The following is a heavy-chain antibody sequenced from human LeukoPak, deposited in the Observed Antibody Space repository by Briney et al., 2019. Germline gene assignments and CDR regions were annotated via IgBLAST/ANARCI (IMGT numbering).Heavy chain of an antibody. CDR1: GFTFSTYA. Sequence: GGSLRLSCATSGFTFSTYAMSWVRQAPGMGLEWVSAISGSGGSTYYADSVKGRFTVSRDNSKNTLYLQMNSLRAEDTAVYYCARDLNRSNPLDYWGQGTLVTVSS. V-gene: IGHV3-23*01. CDR3: ARDLNRSNPLDY. D-gene: IGHD1-14*01. J-gene: IGHJ4*02. CDR2: ISGSGGST.